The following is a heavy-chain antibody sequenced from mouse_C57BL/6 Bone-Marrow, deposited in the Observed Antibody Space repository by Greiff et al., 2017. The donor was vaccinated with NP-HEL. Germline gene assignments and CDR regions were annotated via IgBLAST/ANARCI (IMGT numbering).Heavy chain of an antibody. J-gene: IGHJ2*01. D-gene: IGHD2-4*01. CDR1: GYTFTSYW. CDR2: IYPGSGST. Sequence: VQLQQPGAELVKPGASVKMSCKASGYTFTSYWITWVKQRPGQGLEWIGDIYPGSGSTNYNEKFKSKATLTVDTSSSTAYMQLSSLTSEDSAVYYCARPPIYYDYAFDYWGQGTTLTVSS. V-gene: IGHV1-55*01. CDR3: ARPPIYYDYAFDY.